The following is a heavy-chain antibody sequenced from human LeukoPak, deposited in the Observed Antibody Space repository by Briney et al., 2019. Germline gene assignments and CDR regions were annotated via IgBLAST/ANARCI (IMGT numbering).Heavy chain of an antibody. CDR1: GYTFPGYY. CDR2: INPKSGGT. Sequence: ASVKVSCKASGYTFPGYYLHWVRQAPGQGLEWMGWINPKSGGTNYAQKFQGRVTMTRDTSISTAYMELRRLSSDDTAVYYCAREFGAPGSCRRFDPWGQGTLVTVSS. CDR3: AREFGAPGSCRRFDP. V-gene: IGHV1-2*02. D-gene: IGHD3-10*01. J-gene: IGHJ5*02.